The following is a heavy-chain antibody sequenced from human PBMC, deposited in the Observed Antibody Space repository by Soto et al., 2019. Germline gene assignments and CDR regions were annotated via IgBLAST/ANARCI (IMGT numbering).Heavy chain of an antibody. D-gene: IGHD3-3*01. CDR2: IIPILGIA. CDR3: ARDRGFGVVTSYYYYMDV. Sequence: SVKVSCKASGGTFSSYTISWVRQAPGQGLEWMGRIIPILGIANYAQKFQGRVTITADKSTSTAYMELSSLRSEDTAVYYCARDRGFGVVTSYYYYMDVWGKGTTVTVSS. J-gene: IGHJ6*03. CDR1: GGTFSSYT. V-gene: IGHV1-69*04.